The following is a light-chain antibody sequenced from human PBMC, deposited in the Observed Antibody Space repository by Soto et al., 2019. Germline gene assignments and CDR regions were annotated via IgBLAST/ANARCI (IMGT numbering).Light chain of an antibody. CDR3: QSYDSSLSGSNWV. CDR1: SSNIGAGYD. Sequence: QSVLTQPPSVSGAPGQRVTISCTGSSSNIGAGYDVHWYQQLPGTAPKLLIYANTNRPSGVPDRFSGSKSGTSAYLAITGLQAEDEADYSCQSYDSSLSGSNWVFGGGTKLTVL. V-gene: IGLV1-40*01. CDR2: ANT. J-gene: IGLJ3*02.